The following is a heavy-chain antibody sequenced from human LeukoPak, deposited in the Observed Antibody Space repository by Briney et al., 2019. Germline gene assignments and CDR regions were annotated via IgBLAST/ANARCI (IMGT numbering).Heavy chain of an antibody. Sequence: SETLSLTCAVYGGSFSGYYWSWIRQAPGKGLEWIGEINHSGSTNYNPSLKSRVTISVDTSKSQFSLKLSSVTAADTAVYYCARVNTMVRGARILKVPNWFDPWGQGTLVNVSS. CDR3: ARVNTMVRGARILKVPNWFDP. V-gene: IGHV4-34*01. J-gene: IGHJ5*02. CDR2: INHSGST. CDR1: GGSFSGYY. D-gene: IGHD3-10*01.